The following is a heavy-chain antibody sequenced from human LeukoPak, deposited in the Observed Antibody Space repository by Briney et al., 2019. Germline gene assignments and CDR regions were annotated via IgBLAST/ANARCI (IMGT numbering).Heavy chain of an antibody. CDR2: ISYDGSNK. V-gene: IGHV3-30*14. D-gene: IGHD6-19*01. CDR1: GFTFSSYA. CDR3: ARDSSDAIDY. Sequence: GGSLRLSCAASGFTFSSYAMHWVRQAPGKGLEWVAVISYDGSNKYYADSVKGRFTISRDNSKNTLYLQMNSLRAEDTAVYYCARDSSDAIDYWGQGTLVTVSS. J-gene: IGHJ4*02.